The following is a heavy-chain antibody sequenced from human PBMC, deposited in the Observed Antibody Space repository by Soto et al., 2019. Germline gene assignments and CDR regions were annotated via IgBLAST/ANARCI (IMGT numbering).Heavy chain of an antibody. Sequence: GGSLRLSCAASGFTFSSYAMHWVRQAPGKGPEWVAVISYGGSNKYYADSVKGRFTISRDNSKNTLYLQMNSLRAEDTAVYYCARDLYDSNPFDYWGQGTLVTVSS. CDR3: ARDLYDSNPFDY. CDR1: GFTFSSYA. D-gene: IGHD3-22*01. CDR2: ISYGGSNK. V-gene: IGHV3-30-3*01. J-gene: IGHJ4*02.